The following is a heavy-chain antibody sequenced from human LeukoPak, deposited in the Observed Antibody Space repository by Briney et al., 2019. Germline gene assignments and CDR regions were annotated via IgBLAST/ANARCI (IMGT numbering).Heavy chain of an antibody. J-gene: IGHJ4*02. D-gene: IGHD4-17*01. CDR2: MNPNSGNT. CDR1: GYTFTSYD. CDR3: ARDLAYGDYPDY. V-gene: IGHV1-8*03. Sequence: GASVKVSCKASGYTFTSYDINWVRQATGQGLEWMGWMNPNSGNTGYAQKFQGRVTITRNTSISTAYMELSSLRSEDTAVYYCARDLAYGDYPDYWGQGTLVTVSS.